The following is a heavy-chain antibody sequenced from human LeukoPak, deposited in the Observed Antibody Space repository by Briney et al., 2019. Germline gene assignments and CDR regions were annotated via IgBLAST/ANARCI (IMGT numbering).Heavy chain of an antibody. Sequence: PGGSLRLSCAASGFTFSSYAMSWVRQAPGKGLEWVSTSGSGGSTDYADSVKGRFTISRDNFKNTLYLQMDSVGAEDTAEYYCATMGYDFWSGYWPDYWGQGTLVTVSS. CDR2: SGSGGST. CDR1: GFTFSSYA. D-gene: IGHD3-3*01. V-gene: IGHV3-23*01. J-gene: IGHJ4*02. CDR3: ATMGYDFWSGYWPDY.